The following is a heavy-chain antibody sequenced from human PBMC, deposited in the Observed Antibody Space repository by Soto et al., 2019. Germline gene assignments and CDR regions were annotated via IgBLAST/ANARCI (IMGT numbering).Heavy chain of an antibody. Sequence: GESLKISCAASGFTFSSYAMSWVRQAPGKGLEWVSAISGSGGSTYYADSVKGRFTISRDNSKNALYLQMNSLRAEDTAVYYCAKDRGWGFDDSSGYPHAFDIWGQGTMVTVSS. D-gene: IGHD3-22*01. V-gene: IGHV3-23*01. CDR1: GFTFSSYA. J-gene: IGHJ3*02. CDR2: ISGSGGST. CDR3: AKDRGWGFDDSSGYPHAFDI.